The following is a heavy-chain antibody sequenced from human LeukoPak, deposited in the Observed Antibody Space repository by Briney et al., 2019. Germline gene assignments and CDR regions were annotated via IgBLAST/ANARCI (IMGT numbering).Heavy chain of an antibody. D-gene: IGHD6-13*01. CDR2: ICAYNGNT. CDR3: AREGVAAAGSYFDY. CDR1: GYTFTSYG. V-gene: IGHV1-18*01. J-gene: IGHJ4*02. Sequence: ASLKVSCKASGYTFTSYGISWVRQTPGQGLEWMGWICAYNGNTNYAQKLQGRVTITTDTSTSTAYMELRSMRSDDTAVYYCAREGVAAAGSYFDYWGQGNLFTVSS.